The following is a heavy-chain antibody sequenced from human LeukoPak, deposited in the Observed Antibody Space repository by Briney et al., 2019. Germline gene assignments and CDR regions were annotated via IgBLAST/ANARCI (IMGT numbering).Heavy chain of an antibody. D-gene: IGHD3-22*01. CDR2: IKQDGSEK. CDR1: GFTFSSYW. CDR3: ARLRYYDSSGYQAFDY. V-gene: IGHV3-7*01. J-gene: IGHJ4*02. Sequence: PGGSLRLSCAASGFTFSSYWMSWVRQAPGKGLEWVANIKQDGSEKYYVDSVKGRFTISRDNAKNSLYLQMNSLRAEDTAVYYCARLRYYDSSGYQAFDYWGQGTLVTVSS.